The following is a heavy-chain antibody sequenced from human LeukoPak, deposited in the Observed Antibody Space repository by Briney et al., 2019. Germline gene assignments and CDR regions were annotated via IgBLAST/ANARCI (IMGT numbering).Heavy chain of an antibody. CDR2: INPNSGGT. D-gene: IGHD3-22*01. Sequence: ASVKVSCKASGYTFTGYYMHCVRQAPGQGLEWMGWINPNSGGTNYAQKFQGRVTMTRDTSISTAYMELSRLRSDDTAVYYCARDLVTVSSGYYLGFDYWGQGTLVTVSS. J-gene: IGHJ4*02. CDR1: GYTFTGYY. V-gene: IGHV1-2*02. CDR3: ARDLVTVSSGYYLGFDY.